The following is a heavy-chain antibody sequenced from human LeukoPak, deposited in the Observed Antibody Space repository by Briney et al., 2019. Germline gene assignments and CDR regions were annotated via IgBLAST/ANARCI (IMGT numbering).Heavy chain of an antibody. CDR3: AKDPYSGSYSRDY. D-gene: IGHD1-26*01. CDR2: ISGSGGST. V-gene: IGHV3-23*01. CDR1: GFTFSDYY. J-gene: IGHJ4*02. Sequence: GGSLRLSCAASGFTFSDYYMSWVRQAPGKGLEWVSAISGSGGSTYYADSVKGRFTISRDNSKNTLYLQMNSLRAEDTAVYYCAKDPYSGSYSRDYWGQGTLVTVSS.